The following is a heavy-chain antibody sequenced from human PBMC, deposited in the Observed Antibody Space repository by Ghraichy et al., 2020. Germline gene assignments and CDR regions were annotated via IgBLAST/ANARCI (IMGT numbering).Heavy chain of an antibody. Sequence: GGSLRLSCVGSGFTFSSYSMNWVRQAPGKGLEWVSYITISSRFISYADSVKGRFTVSRDTAQKSLYLQMKNLRDEDTAVYYCARGSRVVRYYYYDGMDVWGQGTTVTVSS. CDR1: GFTFSSYS. CDR3: ARGSRVVRYYYYDGMDV. V-gene: IGHV3-48*02. J-gene: IGHJ6*02. CDR2: ITISSRFI. D-gene: IGHD2-21*01.